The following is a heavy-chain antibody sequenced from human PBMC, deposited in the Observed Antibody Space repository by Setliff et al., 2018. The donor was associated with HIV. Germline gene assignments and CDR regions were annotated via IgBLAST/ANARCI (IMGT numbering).Heavy chain of an antibody. D-gene: IGHD6-6*01. J-gene: IGHJ3*02. CDR1: GSSISGHF. Sequence: SETLSLTCTVSGSSISGHFWTWIRQPPGKGLEWIGYIYTTGSTNYNPSLTSRVTISVDTSENKFSLKMRSVTAADTAVYYCARVPPEYSSSSQAFDIWSQGTKVTVSS. V-gene: IGHV4-59*11. CDR3: ARVPPEYSSSSQAFDI. CDR2: IYTTGST.